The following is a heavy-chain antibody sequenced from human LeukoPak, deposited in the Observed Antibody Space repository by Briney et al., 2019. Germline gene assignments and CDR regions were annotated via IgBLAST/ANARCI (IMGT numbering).Heavy chain of an antibody. CDR2: INPSSGGT. Sequence: ASVKVSCKASGYTFTGYYMHWVRQAPGQGLEWMGWINPSSGGTNYAQKFQGRVTMTRDRSISTAYMELSRLRSDDTAVYYCARRGTTWSGYYPSPRYYYMDVWGKGTTVTVSS. J-gene: IGHJ6*03. CDR1: GYTFTGYY. D-gene: IGHD3-3*01. CDR3: ARRGTTWSGYYPSPRYYYMDV. V-gene: IGHV1-2*02.